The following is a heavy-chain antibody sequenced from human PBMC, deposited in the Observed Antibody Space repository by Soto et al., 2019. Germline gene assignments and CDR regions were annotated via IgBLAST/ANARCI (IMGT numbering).Heavy chain of an antibody. D-gene: IGHD3-16*01. J-gene: IGHJ3*02. CDR1: GGSISSSSYY. Sequence: SETLSLTCTVSGGSISSSSYYWGWIRQPPGKGLEWIGYIYYSGSTNYNPSLKSRVTISVDTSKNQFSLKLSSVTAADTAVYYCERGVVRAPGGVVFDIWGQGTMVTVSS. V-gene: IGHV4-61*05. CDR3: ERGVVRAPGGVVFDI. CDR2: IYYSGST.